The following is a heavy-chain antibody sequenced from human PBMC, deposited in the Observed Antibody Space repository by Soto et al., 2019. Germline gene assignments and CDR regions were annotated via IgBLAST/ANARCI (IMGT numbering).Heavy chain of an antibody. CDR1: GFTFSSYW. Sequence: GGSLRLSCAASGFTFSSYWMHWVRQAPGKGLVWVSRINSDGSSTSYADSVKGRFTISRDNAKNTLYLQMNSLRAEDTAVYYCARESPVGAKGFDYWGQGTLVTVSS. CDR3: ARESPVGAKGFDY. V-gene: IGHV3-74*01. J-gene: IGHJ4*02. D-gene: IGHD1-26*01. CDR2: INSDGSST.